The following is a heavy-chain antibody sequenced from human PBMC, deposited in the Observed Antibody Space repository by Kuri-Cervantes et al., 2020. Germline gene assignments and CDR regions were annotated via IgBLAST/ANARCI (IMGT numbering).Heavy chain of an antibody. V-gene: IGHV3-30-3*01. D-gene: IGHD6-19*01. CDR1: GYTFTRYA. CDR2: ISFDGNNK. J-gene: IGHJ4*02. Sequence: SCKASGYTFTRYAIHWVRQAPGKGLEWVAIISFDGNNKYYADSVKGRFTISRDNFKNTLYLQMNSLRAEDTAVYYCARVSSSGWWRGGVVDYWGQGTLVTVSS. CDR3: ARVSSSGWWRGGVVDY.